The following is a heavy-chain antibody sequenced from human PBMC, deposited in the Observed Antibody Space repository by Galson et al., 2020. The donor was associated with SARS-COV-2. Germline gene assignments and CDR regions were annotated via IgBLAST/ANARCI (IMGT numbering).Heavy chain of an antibody. CDR2: IYSSGST. CDR3: AREARGYCSGGSCYANWFDP. CDR1: GGSISSGGYY. Sequence: SATLSLTCTVSGGSISSGGYYWSWIRPHPGKGLEWLGYIYSSGSTYYNPSLKSRVTISVDTSKNQFSLKLSSVTAADTAVYYCAREARGYCSGGSCYANWFDPWGQGTLVTVSS. J-gene: IGHJ5*02. V-gene: IGHV4-31*03. D-gene: IGHD2-15*01.